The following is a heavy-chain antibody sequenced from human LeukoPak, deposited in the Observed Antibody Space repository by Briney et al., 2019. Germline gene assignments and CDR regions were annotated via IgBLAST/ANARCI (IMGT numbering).Heavy chain of an antibody. CDR1: GGTFISYA. J-gene: IGHJ4*02. Sequence: GASVKVSCKASGGTFISYAISWVRQAPGKGLEWMGGFDPEDGETIYAQKFQGRVTMTEDTSTDTAYMELSSLRSEDTAVYYCATDIPKRAAGYDYWGQGTLVTVSS. CDR3: ATDIPKRAAGYDY. CDR2: FDPEDGET. D-gene: IGHD2-15*01. V-gene: IGHV1-24*01.